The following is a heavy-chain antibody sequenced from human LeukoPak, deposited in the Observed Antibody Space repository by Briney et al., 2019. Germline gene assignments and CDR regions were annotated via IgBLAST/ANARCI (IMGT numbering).Heavy chain of an antibody. V-gene: IGHV4-39*07. CDR1: GGSIGSSSYY. Sequence: SETRSLTCTVSGGSIGSSSYYWGWIRQPPGKGLEWIGSIYYSGSTYYHPSLKSRVTISVDTSKNQFSLKLSSVTAADTAVYYCARVSSMVRGVPFDYWGQGTLVTVSS. CDR2: IYYSGST. CDR3: ARVSSMVRGVPFDY. D-gene: IGHD3-10*01. J-gene: IGHJ4*02.